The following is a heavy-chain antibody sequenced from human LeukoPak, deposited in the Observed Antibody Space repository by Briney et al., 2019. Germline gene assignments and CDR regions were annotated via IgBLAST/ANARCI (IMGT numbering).Heavy chain of an antibody. Sequence: SETLSLTCTVSGGSISSYYWSWVRQPPGKGLEWMGYIYYSGSTNYNPSLKSQVTISVDTSKNQFSLKLSSVTAADTAVYYCARDLSPIWYFDLWGRGTLVTVSS. CDR2: IYYSGST. CDR1: GGSISSYY. D-gene: IGHD3-3*02. CDR3: ARDLSPIWYFDL. J-gene: IGHJ2*01. V-gene: IGHV4-59*01.